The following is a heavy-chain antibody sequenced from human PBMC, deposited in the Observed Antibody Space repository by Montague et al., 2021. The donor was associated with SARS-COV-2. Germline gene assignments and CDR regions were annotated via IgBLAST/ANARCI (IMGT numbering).Heavy chain of an antibody. V-gene: IGHV4-34*01. CDR2: INHSGSS. J-gene: IGHJ4*02. D-gene: IGHD2-21*02. CDR1: GGSFSSYY. Sequence: SETLSLTCAVSGGSFSSYYWSWIRQLPGKGLEWIAEINHSGSSXXXPXXXXRVTMSVDTSKNQFSLKLNSVTVADTAVYYCAWLAYCGADCFSGWEIFFDSCGPANLVTLSS. CDR3: AWLAYCGADCFSGWEIFFDS.